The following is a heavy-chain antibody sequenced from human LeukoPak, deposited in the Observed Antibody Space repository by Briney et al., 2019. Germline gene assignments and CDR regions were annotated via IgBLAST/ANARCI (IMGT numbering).Heavy chain of an antibody. CDR2: MNPNSGNT. CDR1: GGTFSSYA. D-gene: IGHD3-22*01. Sequence: ASVKVSCKASGGTFSSYAISWVRQAPGQGLEWMGWMNPNSGNTGYAQKFQGRVTMTRNTSISTAYMELSSLRSEDTAVYYCVRWPYYYDSSGQIQFDYWGQGTLVTVSS. J-gene: IGHJ4*02. V-gene: IGHV1-8*02. CDR3: VRWPYYYDSSGQIQFDY.